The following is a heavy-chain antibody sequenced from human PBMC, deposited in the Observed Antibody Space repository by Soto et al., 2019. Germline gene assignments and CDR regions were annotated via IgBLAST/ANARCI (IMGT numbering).Heavy chain of an antibody. CDR1: GFTFSSHW. D-gene: IGHD3-3*01. J-gene: IGHJ4*02. V-gene: IGHV3-74*01. CDR3: ARVSSPYYDFWSGFYTYFDY. Sequence: AGGSLRLSCAVSGFTFSSHWMHWVRQAPGKGLVWVSRINSDGSSTNYADSVKGRFTISRDNAKKTLYLQMNSLRADDTAVYYCARVSSPYYDFWSGFYTYFDYWGQGALVTVSS. CDR2: INSDGSST.